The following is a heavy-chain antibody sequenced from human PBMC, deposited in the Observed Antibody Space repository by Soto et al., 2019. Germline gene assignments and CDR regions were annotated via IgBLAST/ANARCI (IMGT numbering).Heavy chain of an antibody. Sequence: HVQLVQSGAEVKKPGSSVKVSCKASGGTFSSYTITWVRQAPGQGLEWMGRIIPILGIATYAQKFQGRVTSPADKATGTAYMELSTLRSEDTAVYYCLNIPHYWGPGTLVTVSS. CDR1: GGTFSSYT. V-gene: IGHV1-69*02. J-gene: IGHJ4*02. CDR2: IIPILGIA. CDR3: LNIPHY.